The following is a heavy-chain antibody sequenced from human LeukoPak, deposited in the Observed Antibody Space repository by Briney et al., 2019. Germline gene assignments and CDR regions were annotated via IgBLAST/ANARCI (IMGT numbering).Heavy chain of an antibody. D-gene: IGHD2-2*01. J-gene: IGHJ6*03. CDR2: ISSSSSTI. Sequence: GGSLRLSCAASGFTFSSYSLNWVRQAPGKGLEWVSYISSSSSTIYYADSVKGRSTISRDNAKISLYLQMNSLRAEDTAVYYCARVPATDYFYYYYMDVWGKGTTVTVSS. CDR1: GFTFSSYS. CDR3: ARVPATDYFYYYYMDV. V-gene: IGHV3-48*04.